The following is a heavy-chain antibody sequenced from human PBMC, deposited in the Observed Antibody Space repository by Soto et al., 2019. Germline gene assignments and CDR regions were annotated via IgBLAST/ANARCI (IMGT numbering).Heavy chain of an antibody. CDR1: EFTFSSYG. CDR3: TRDDNIGWPAGFDWFDP. V-gene: IGHV3-33*01. CDR2: IWYVGSNK. Sequence: PAGSLRLSCAASEFTFSSYGIHWVRQAPVKVLERVAVIWYVGSNKYYAPSVKVRFTIYRHNSTKTLYLQMNSLRAKDTSVYYCTRDDNIGWPAGFDWFDPWGQGTVVTVSS. D-gene: IGHD6-19*01. J-gene: IGHJ5*02.